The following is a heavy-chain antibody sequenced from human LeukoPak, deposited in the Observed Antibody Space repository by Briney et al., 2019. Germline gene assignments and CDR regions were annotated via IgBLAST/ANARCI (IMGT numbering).Heavy chain of an antibody. Sequence: SQTLSLTCTVSGGSISSGGYYWSWIRQPPGKGLEWIGYIYHSGSTYYNPSLKSRVTISVDRSKNQFSLKLSSVTAADTTVYYRARRAPYYYYMDVWGKGTTVTVSS. CDR3: ARRAPYYYYMDV. CDR2: IYHSGST. J-gene: IGHJ6*03. CDR1: GGSISSGGYY. V-gene: IGHV4-30-2*01.